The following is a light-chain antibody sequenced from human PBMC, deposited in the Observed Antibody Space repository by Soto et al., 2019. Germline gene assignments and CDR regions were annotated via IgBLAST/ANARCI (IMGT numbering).Light chain of an antibody. V-gene: IGKV3-20*01. CDR3: QQYGSSPIT. CDR2: GAS. J-gene: IGKJ5*01. CDR1: QSVSNNY. Sequence: EIVLTPSPGTLSLSPVERATLSCRASQSVSNNYLAWYQQKPGQAPRLLIYGASTRATGIPARFSGSGSGTEFTLTISRLEPEDFAVYYCQQYGSSPITFGQGTRLEIK.